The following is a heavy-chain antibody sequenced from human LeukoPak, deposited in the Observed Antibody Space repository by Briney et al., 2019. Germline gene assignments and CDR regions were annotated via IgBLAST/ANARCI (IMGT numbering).Heavy chain of an antibody. CDR1: GGSISSSSYY. J-gene: IGHJ4*02. CDR3: ARHEVVVVPAAMDY. D-gene: IGHD2-2*01. Sequence: SETLSLTCTVSGGSISSSSYYWGWIRQPPGKGLEWIGSIYYSGSTYYNPSLKSRVTISVDTSKNQSSLKLSSVTAADTAVYYCARHEVVVVPAAMDYWGQGTLVTVSS. CDR2: IYYSGST. V-gene: IGHV4-39*01.